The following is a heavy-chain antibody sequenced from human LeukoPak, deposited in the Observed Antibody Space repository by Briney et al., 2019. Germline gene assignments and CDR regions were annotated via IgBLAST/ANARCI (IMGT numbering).Heavy chain of an antibody. CDR3: ARLGSMIGNPDDAFDI. V-gene: IGHV1-2*02. Sequence: GASVKVSCKASGYTFTGYYMHWVRQAPGQGLEWMGWINPNSGGTDYAQKFRGRVTMARDTSISTAYMELSRLRSDDTAVYYCARLGSMIGNPDDAFDIWGQGTMVTVSS. D-gene: IGHD3-22*01. J-gene: IGHJ3*02. CDR1: GYTFTGYY. CDR2: INPNSGGT.